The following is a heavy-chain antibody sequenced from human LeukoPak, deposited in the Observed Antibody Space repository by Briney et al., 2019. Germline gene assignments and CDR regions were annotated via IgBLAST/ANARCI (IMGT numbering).Heavy chain of an antibody. V-gene: IGHV4-59*08. CDR3: ARYDDATGYFNSRFDN. J-gene: IGHJ4*02. Sequence: PSETLSLTCTVSGGSISPYYWSWLRQPPGEGLEWIGYIFYTGSTNYNPSLKSRVAMSLDTSKSQFSLKLSSVTAADTAVYYCARYDDATGYFNSRFDNWGQGTLVTVSS. CDR2: IFYTGST. CDR1: GGSISPYY. D-gene: IGHD3-22*01.